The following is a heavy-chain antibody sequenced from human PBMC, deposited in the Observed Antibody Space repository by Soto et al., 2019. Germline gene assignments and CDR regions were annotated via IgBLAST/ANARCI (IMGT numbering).Heavy chain of an antibody. D-gene: IGHD4-17*01. CDR3: ASEIDATTATSLDY. CDR2: INADNGNT. Sequence: QVQLVQSGAEVKKPGDSVKVSCKASGYTFSGSVMHWVRQATGQGLEWMGWINADNGNTTYSQKFRGKVTMTWDTSASTAYRELSSLRSEDTAINYCASEIDATTATSLDYWGQGTRVTVSS. CDR1: GYTFSGSV. V-gene: IGHV1-3*01. J-gene: IGHJ4*02.